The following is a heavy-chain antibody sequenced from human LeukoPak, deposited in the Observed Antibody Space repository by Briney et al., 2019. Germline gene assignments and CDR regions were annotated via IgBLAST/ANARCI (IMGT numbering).Heavy chain of an antibody. D-gene: IGHD1-26*01. J-gene: IGHJ3*02. CDR2: VNPNSGGT. Sequence: ASVKVSCKASGYTFTGYYIHWVRQAPGQGLEWMGWVNPNSGGTNSAQKFQGRVTMTRDTSISTAYMELSRLRSDDTAVYYCARVIWELLWDALNIWGQGTMVTVSS. V-gene: IGHV1-2*02. CDR1: GYTFTGYY. CDR3: ARVIWELLWDALNI.